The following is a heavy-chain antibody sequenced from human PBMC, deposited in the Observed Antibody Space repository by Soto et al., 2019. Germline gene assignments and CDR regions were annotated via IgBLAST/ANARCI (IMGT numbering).Heavy chain of an antibody. CDR2: ISSNSAYI. J-gene: IGHJ5*02. CDR3: TRDASRDSSARGWFDP. D-gene: IGHD6-13*01. Sequence: VGSLRLSCAASGFTFRSFTMNWVRQAPGKGLEWVSTISSNSAYIYYTDALRGRFTISRDNAKNSLHLQMKSLRAEDTAVYYCTRDASRDSSARGWFDPWGPGTLVTVS. CDR1: GFTFRSFT. V-gene: IGHV3-21*01.